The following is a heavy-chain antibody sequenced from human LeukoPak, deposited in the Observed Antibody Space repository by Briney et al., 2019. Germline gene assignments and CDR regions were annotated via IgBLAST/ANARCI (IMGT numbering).Heavy chain of an antibody. J-gene: IGHJ1*01. CDR1: GGSFSGYY. CDR2: INHSGST. CDR3: ARLRVYCSSTSCYTGKYFQH. D-gene: IGHD2-2*02. Sequence: LETLSLTCAVYGGSFSGYYWSWIRQPPGKGLEWIGEINHSGSTNYNPSLKSRVTISVDTSKNQFSLKLSSVTAADTAVYCCARLRVYCSSTSCYTGKYFQHWGQGTLVTVSS. V-gene: IGHV4-34*01.